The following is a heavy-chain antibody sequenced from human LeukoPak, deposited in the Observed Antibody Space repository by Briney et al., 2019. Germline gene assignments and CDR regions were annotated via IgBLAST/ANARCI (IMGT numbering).Heavy chain of an antibody. Sequence: GGSLRLSCAASGFTFSSYSMNWVRQAPGKGLEWVSFISSSGTYIYYADSMKGRFTISRDNAKNSLYLQMNSLRAEDTAVYCCARGRWDTGGLHGLDVWGQGATVTVSS. CDR1: GFTFSSYS. CDR2: ISSSGTYI. CDR3: ARGRWDTGGLHGLDV. J-gene: IGHJ6*02. D-gene: IGHD2-8*02. V-gene: IGHV3-21*01.